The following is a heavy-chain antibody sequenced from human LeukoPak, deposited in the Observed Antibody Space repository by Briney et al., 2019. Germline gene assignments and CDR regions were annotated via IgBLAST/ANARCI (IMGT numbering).Heavy chain of an antibody. Sequence: SETLSLTCTVSGGSISSGDYYWSWIRQPPGKGLEWIGFIYYSGSANYNPSLKSRVTMSVDMSKNQFSLKLSSVTAADTAFYYCARDRDSSGWFDYWGQGALLTAFS. J-gene: IGHJ4*02. CDR1: GGSISSGDYY. CDR3: ARDRDSSGWFDY. CDR2: IYYSGSA. V-gene: IGHV4-61*08. D-gene: IGHD6-19*01.